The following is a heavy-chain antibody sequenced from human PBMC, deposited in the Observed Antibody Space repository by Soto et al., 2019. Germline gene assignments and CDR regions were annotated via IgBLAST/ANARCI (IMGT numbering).Heavy chain of an antibody. J-gene: IGHJ4*02. CDR1: GASISKNY. Sequence: WGTLGLTCTVSGASISKNYWTWIRQPPGKGLEWIGHIDYSGNTNYHPSLKSRVTISVDKSKNHFSLNLSSVTAADTAVYYCARAIGPSAIYFDYCGQGALVTVSS. CDR3: ARAIGPSAIYFDY. V-gene: IGHV4-59*12. CDR2: IDYSGNT. D-gene: IGHD2-2*02.